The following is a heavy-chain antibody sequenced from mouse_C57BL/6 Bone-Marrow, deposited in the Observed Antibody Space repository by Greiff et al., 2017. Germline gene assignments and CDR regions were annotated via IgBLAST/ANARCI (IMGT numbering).Heavy chain of an antibody. V-gene: IGHV5-6*01. Sequence: VQLQQSGGDLVKPGGSLKLSCAASGFTFSSYGMSWVRQTPDKKLEWVATISSGGSYTYYPDSVKGRFTISRDNATSTLYLLMSELKSEDTALCYCERHRFVMETWGQETSVTVS. CDR3: ERHRFVMET. CDR1: GFTFSSYG. J-gene: IGHJ4*01. D-gene: IGHD2-3*01. CDR2: ISSGGSYT.